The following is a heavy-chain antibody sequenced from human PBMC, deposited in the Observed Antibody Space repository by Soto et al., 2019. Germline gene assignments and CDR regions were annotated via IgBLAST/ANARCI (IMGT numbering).Heavy chain of an antibody. CDR3: AKAGRDDSYDSSGLFDY. Sequence: EVQLLESGGGLVQPGGSLRLSCAASGFTFSSYAMSWVRQAPGKGLEWVSAISGSGGSTYYADSVKGRFTISRDNSKNTLYLQMNSLRAEDTAVYYCAKAGRDDSYDSSGLFDYWGQGTLVTVSS. CDR1: GFTFSSYA. V-gene: IGHV3-23*01. D-gene: IGHD3-22*01. J-gene: IGHJ4*02. CDR2: ISGSGGST.